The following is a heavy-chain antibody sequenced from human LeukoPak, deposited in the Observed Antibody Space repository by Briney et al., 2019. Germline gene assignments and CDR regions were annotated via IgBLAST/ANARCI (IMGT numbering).Heavy chain of an antibody. Sequence: SETLSLTCTVSGGSISSYYWSWIRQHPGKGLEWIGYIYYSGNTYYNPSLKSRVTISVDTSKNQFSLKLSSVTAADTAVYYCARGLYYDFWSGYYTGILTHQYNWFDPWGQGTLVTVSS. CDR3: ARGLYYDFWSGYYTGILTHQYNWFDP. CDR1: GGSISSYY. J-gene: IGHJ5*02. D-gene: IGHD3-3*01. CDR2: IYYSGNT. V-gene: IGHV4-59*06.